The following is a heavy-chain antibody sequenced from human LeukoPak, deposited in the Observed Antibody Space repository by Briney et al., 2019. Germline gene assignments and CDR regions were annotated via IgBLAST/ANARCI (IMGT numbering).Heavy chain of an antibody. V-gene: IGHV4-4*07. J-gene: IGHJ4*02. CDR2: IYTSGST. D-gene: IGHD6-13*01. CDR3: ARDHGYSDRIAGGDAIDY. CDR1: GGSISSYY. Sequence: SETLSLTCTVSGGSISSYYWSWIRQPAGKGLEWIGRIYTSGSTNYNPSLKSRVTMSVDTSKNQFSLKLSSVTAADTAVYYCARDHGYSDRIAGGDAIDYWGQGTLVTVSS.